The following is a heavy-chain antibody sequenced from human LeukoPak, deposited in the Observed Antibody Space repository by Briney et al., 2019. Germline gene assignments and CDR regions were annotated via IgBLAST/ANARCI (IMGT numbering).Heavy chain of an antibody. CDR1: GFTFSGSD. J-gene: IGHJ4*02. V-gene: IGHV3-30*18. D-gene: IGHD6-19*01. CDR2: ISYDGGKK. Sequence: GGSLRLSCAASGFTFSGSDMHWVRQAPGKGLEWVATISYDGGKKNYAAAVQGRFTVSRDNPVNTLNLQMNSLRVEDTALYYCAKDGQAVGEYYFDSWGQGTQVTVSS. CDR3: AKDGQAVGEYYFDS.